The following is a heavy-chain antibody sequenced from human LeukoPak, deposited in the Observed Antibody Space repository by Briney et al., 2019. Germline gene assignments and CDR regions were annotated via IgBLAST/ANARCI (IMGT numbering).Heavy chain of an antibody. Sequence: ASVKVSCKTSGYTFSSYGISWVRQAPGQGLEWMGWISAYNGDINYAQKLQGRVTMTTDTSTSTAYMELRSLRSDDTAVYYCARDKWVWFPHDAFDIWGQGTMVTVSS. CDR1: GYTFSSYG. J-gene: IGHJ3*02. CDR2: ISAYNGDI. V-gene: IGHV1-18*01. CDR3: ARDKWVWFPHDAFDI. D-gene: IGHD1-26*01.